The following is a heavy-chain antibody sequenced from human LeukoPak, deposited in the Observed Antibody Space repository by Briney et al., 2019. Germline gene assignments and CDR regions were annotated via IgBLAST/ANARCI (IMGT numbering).Heavy chain of an antibody. V-gene: IGHV4-39*01. J-gene: IGHJ4*02. Sequence: SETLSLTCTASGGSITSSSYYWGWIRQPPGKGLEWIGSIYYSGSTYYNPSVTSRVTISVDTSKNQFSLKLSSVIAADTAMYYCARHSGMTTVTAYLDYWCQGTLVTVSS. CDR1: GGSITSSSYY. CDR3: ARHSGMTTVTAYLDY. D-gene: IGHD4-17*01. CDR2: IYYSGST.